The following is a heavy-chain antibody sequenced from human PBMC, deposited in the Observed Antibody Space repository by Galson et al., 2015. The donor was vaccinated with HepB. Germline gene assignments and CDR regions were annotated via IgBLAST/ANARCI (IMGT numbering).Heavy chain of an antibody. Sequence: SGAEVKKPGESLRISCNVSGYTFTNYWINWVRQMPGKGLEWMGRIDPSDSYINYSPPFQGHVTISADKSVSTAYLQWSSLKASDTAMYYCARRIGSSWSADYYGMDVWGQGTTVTVSS. CDR3: ARRIGSSWSADYYGMDV. CDR1: GYTFTNYW. V-gene: IGHV5-10-1*01. D-gene: IGHD6-13*01. J-gene: IGHJ6*02. CDR2: IDPSDSYI.